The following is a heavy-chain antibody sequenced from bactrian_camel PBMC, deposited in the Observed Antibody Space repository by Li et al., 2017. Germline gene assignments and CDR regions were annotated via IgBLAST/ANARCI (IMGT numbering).Heavy chain of an antibody. J-gene: IGHJ4*01. CDR2: IYTKSGAT. V-gene: IGHV3-2*01. CDR3: ASAPRCPAETWTYRDPDRYDFAY. Sequence: VQLVESGGGSVQTGGSQRLSCAASGYTYSSYCMGWFRQAPGKEPEGVATIYTKSGATHYSDPVKGRFTISRDNAKTTLYLQLNSLKTEDTAMYYCASAPRCPAETWTYRDPDRYDFAYYGRGTQVTVS. CDR1: GYTYSSYC. D-gene: IGHD1*01.